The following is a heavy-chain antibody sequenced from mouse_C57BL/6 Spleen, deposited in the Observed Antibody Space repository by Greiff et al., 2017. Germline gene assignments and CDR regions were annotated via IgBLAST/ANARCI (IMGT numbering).Heavy chain of an antibody. V-gene: IGHV1-82*01. J-gene: IGHJ3*01. CDR3: ARSYDYEGWFAY. CDR2: IYPGDGDT. D-gene: IGHD2-4*01. CDR1: GYAFSSSW. Sequence: QVQLQQSGPELVKPGASVKISCKASGYAFSSSWMNWVKQRPGKGLEWIGRIYPGDGDTNYNGKFKGKATLTADKSSSTAYMQLSSLTSEDSAVYFCARSYDYEGWFAYWGEGTLVTVSA.